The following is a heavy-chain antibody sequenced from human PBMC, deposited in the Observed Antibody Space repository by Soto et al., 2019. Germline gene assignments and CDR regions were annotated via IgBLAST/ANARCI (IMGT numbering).Heavy chain of an antibody. V-gene: IGHV4-34*01. J-gene: IGHJ6*03. CDR2: INHSGST. D-gene: IGHD3-10*01. CDR1: GGSFSGYY. Sequence: LSLTCAVYGGSFSGYYWSWIRQPPGKGLEWIGEINHSGSTNYNPSLKSRVTISVDTSKNQFSLKLSSVTAADTAVYYCASHYGSGSYFSDYYYYYYMDVWGKGTTVTVSS. CDR3: ASHYGSGSYFSDYYYYYYMDV.